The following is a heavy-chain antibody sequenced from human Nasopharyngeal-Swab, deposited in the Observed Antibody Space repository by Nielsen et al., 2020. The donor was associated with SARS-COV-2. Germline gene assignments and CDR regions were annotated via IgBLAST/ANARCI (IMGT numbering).Heavy chain of an antibody. Sequence: GGSLRLSCATFGFTFNNYAMHWVRQAPGKGLEWVAVISTDGSAKFYVDSVKGRFSISRDTSKSTVYLQMNSLRPEDTGLYYCARADRGGIFFSQYYYYMDVWGTGTTVTVSS. D-gene: IGHD1-26*01. V-gene: IGHV3-30*03. CDR1: GFTFNNYA. CDR3: ARADRGGIFFSQYYYYMDV. CDR2: ISTDGSAK. J-gene: IGHJ6*03.